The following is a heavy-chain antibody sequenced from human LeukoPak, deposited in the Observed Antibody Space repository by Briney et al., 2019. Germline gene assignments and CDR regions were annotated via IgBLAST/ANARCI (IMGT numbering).Heavy chain of an antibody. D-gene: IGHD3-3*01. V-gene: IGHV3-15*01. J-gene: IGHJ4*02. Sequence: PGGSLRLSCAAPGFTFSNAWMSWVRQAPGKGLEWVGRIKSKTDGGTTDYAAPVKGRFTISRDDSKNTLYLQMNSLKTEDTAVYYCTTEQYYDFWSGYYWDFDYWGQGTLVTVSS. CDR3: TTEQYYDFWSGYYWDFDY. CDR1: GFTFSNAW. CDR2: IKSKTDGGTT.